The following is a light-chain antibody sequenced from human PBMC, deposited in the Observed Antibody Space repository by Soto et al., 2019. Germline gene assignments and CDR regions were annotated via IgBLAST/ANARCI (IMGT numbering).Light chain of an antibody. CDR2: CAC. CDR1: QGVSID. V-gene: IGKV3-15*01. J-gene: IGKJ4*01. CDR3: EQYTNWHPLT. Sequence: EIVTTHSPATLSVAPGKRATLSCRASQGVSIDLSWYQQKPGQAPRLLIYCACTTSTVILAKFSSSGYGRELTLTLPSMQSEAFAVFYCEQYTNWHPLTCGGAPKV.